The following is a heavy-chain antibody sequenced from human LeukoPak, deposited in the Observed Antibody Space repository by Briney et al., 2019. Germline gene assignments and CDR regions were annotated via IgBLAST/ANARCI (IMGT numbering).Heavy chain of an antibody. V-gene: IGHV3-23*01. J-gene: IGHJ4*02. D-gene: IGHD6-13*01. CDR1: GFTFSSYA. Sequence: TGGSLRLSCAASGFTFSSYAMSWVRQAPGKGLEWVSAISGSGGSTYYADSVKGRFTISRDNSKNTLYLQMNSLRAEDTAVYYCAKLGSSSWYGLDYWGQGTLVTVSS. CDR2: ISGSGGST. CDR3: AKLGSSSWYGLDY.